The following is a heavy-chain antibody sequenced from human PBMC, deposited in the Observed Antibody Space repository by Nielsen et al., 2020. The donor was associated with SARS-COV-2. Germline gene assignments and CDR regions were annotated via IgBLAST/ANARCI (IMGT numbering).Heavy chain of an antibody. J-gene: IGHJ3*02. CDR3: ASLGTYSDAFEI. V-gene: IGHV4-30-4*08. Sequence: SETLSLTCTVSGGSFSSNDYYWSWIRQPPGKGLEWIGYVYYSGRTYYNPSLKSRVTISADPSEKQSSLKITSVTGADTAVYYCASLGTYSDAFEIWDQGTRVTVSS. D-gene: IGHD1-26*01. CDR2: VYYSGRT. CDR1: GGSFSSNDYY.